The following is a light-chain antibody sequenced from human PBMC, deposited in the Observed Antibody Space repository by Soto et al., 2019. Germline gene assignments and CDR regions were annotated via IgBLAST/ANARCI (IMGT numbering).Light chain of an antibody. Sequence: IVLMQSPGTLSLSPGERATLSCRASQSVSNNFLAWYQQKPGQAPRLLIDGASSRATGTPERFSGSGSVTDFTLNISRLEPEDFAVYYCQQYGTSPPLTLGGGTKVEIK. CDR1: QSVSNNF. CDR2: GAS. V-gene: IGKV3-20*01. CDR3: QQYGTSPPLT. J-gene: IGKJ4*01.